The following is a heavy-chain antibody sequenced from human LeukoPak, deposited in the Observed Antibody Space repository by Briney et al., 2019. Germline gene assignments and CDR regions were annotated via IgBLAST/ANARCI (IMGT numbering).Heavy chain of an antibody. J-gene: IGHJ4*02. V-gene: IGHV4-39*01. D-gene: IGHD2-2*01. Sequence: TSETLSLTCTVSGGSISSSSYYWGWIRQPPGKGLEWIGSIYYSGSTYYIPSLKSRVTISVGTSKNQFSLKLSSVTAADTAVYYCARHYCSSTSCHFDYWGQGILVSVSS. CDR2: IYYSGST. CDR3: ARHYCSSTSCHFDY. CDR1: GGSISSSSYY.